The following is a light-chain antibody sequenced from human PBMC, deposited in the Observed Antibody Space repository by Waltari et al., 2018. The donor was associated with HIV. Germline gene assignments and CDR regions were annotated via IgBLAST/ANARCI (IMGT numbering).Light chain of an antibody. CDR1: SSDVGRYNL. Sequence: QSALTQPASVSGSRGQSITISCTGPSSDVGRYNLVSWYQQHPGKAPKLMIYEGSKRPSGVSNRFSGSKSGNTASLTISGLQTEDEADYYCCSYAGNREIFGGGTKLTVL. CDR2: EGS. CDR3: CSYAGNREI. J-gene: IGLJ2*01. V-gene: IGLV2-23*01.